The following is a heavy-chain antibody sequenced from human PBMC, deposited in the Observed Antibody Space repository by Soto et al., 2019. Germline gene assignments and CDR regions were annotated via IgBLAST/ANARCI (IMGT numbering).Heavy chain of an antibody. D-gene: IGHD2-2*01. Sequence: QVQVVQSGAEVKKPGASVKVSCKTSGYFFNDYHMHWVRKAPGQGLEWMGWINPKNGDTNYAQKFQDRVPMTRDTSISTVYIELSRLTSDDTAVYYCAREAVGSSIAAVLLGPWGQGTLVTVSS. J-gene: IGHJ5*02. V-gene: IGHV1-2*02. CDR2: INPKNGDT. CDR1: GYFFNDYH. CDR3: AREAVGSSIAAVLLGP.